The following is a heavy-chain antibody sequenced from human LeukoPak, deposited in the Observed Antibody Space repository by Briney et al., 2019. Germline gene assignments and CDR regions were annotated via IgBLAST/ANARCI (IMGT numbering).Heavy chain of an antibody. CDR3: VKVFFMDY. Sequence: PGGSLRLSCAASGFTFSSYGMSWVRQAPGKGLEWVSAISVSGCSTNYADSVKGRFTISRDNSKNTLYLQMNSLRAEDTAVYYCVKVFFMDYWGQGTLVTVSS. D-gene: IGHD2-8*01. J-gene: IGHJ4*02. V-gene: IGHV3-23*01. CDR2: ISVSGCST. CDR1: GFTFSSYG.